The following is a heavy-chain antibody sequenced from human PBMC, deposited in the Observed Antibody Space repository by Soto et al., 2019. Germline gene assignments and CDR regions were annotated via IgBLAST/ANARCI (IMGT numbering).Heavy chain of an antibody. D-gene: IGHD4-4*01. V-gene: IGHV1-69*01. CDR1: GGTFSSYA. CDR3: ARDACLCSDYSNSFPWFDP. Sequence: QVQLVQSGAEVKKPGSSVKVSCKASGGTFSSYAISWVRQAPGQGLEWMGGIIPIFGTANYGQKFQSRVTIPAHESTSTAYMELSSLRSEDTAVYYCARDACLCSDYSNSFPWFDPWGQGTLVTVSS. CDR2: IIPIFGTA. J-gene: IGHJ5*02.